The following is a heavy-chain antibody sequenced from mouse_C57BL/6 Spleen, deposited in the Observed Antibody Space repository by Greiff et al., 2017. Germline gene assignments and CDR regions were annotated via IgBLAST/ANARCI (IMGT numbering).Heavy chain of an antibody. V-gene: IGHV1-64*01. D-gene: IGHD5-1*01. CDR2: IHSNSGST. CDR1: GYTFTSYW. Sequence: LQQPSADLVKPGASVKLSCKASGYTFTSYWMLWVMQRPGQGLEWIVMIHSNSGSTTYNEKFKSKATLTVDKSSSTAYMQLSSLTSEDSAVYYCARWEYIAYWGQGTLVTVSA. CDR3: ARWEYIAY. J-gene: IGHJ3*01.